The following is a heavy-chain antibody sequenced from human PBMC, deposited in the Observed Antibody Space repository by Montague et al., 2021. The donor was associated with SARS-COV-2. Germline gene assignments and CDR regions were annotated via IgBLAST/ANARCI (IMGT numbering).Heavy chain of an antibody. V-gene: IGHV3-30*09. J-gene: IGHJ4*02. CDR2: ISYDGSNK. Sequence: SLRLSCAASGFTFNNYAMHWVRQAPGKGLERVAIISYDGSNKYYADSVKGRLAISRDNSKNTLYLQMNSLRAEDTAVYYCVRASLIKARIAVAGTTVYWGQGTLVTISS. D-gene: IGHD6-19*01. CDR3: VRASLIKARIAVAGTTVY. CDR1: GFTFNNYA.